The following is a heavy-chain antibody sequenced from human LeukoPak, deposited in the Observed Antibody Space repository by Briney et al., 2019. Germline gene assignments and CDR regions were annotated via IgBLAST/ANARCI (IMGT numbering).Heavy chain of an antibody. Sequence: SETLSLTCAVYGGSFSAYYWSWIRQPPGKGLEWIGEINHIGSTDYNSSLKGRVTISVDTSKNQFSLKLSSVTAADTAVYYCARHSYYYYMDVWGKGTTVTISS. CDR3: ARHSYYYYMDV. V-gene: IGHV4-34*01. J-gene: IGHJ6*03. D-gene: IGHD4-11*01. CDR2: INHIGST. CDR1: GGSFSAYY.